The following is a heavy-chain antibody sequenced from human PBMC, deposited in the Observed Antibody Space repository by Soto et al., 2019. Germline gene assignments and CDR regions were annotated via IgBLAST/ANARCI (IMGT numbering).Heavy chain of an antibody. CDR2: ISISGSNI. D-gene: IGHD3-10*01. CDR1: GFSFSSYE. V-gene: IGHV3-48*03. J-gene: IGHJ6*02. CDR3: ARGFMAGGAYDYGLDV. Sequence: RYSRASSGFSFSSYEMNWVRQAPGEGLEWVSYISISGSNIYYADSVKGRFTISRDNATNTVYLHMNSLRAEDTALYYCARGFMAGGAYDYGLDVWGEGTT.